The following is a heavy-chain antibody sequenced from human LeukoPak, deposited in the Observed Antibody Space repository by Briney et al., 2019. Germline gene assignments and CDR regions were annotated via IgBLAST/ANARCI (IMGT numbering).Heavy chain of an antibody. Sequence: GASVKVSCKASGYTFTGYYMHWVRQAPGQGLEWMGWINPNSGGTNYAQKFQGRVTMTRDTSISTAYMELSRLRSDDTAVYYCARARTTNYDILTGYYRNYMDVWGKGTTVTVSS. CDR1: GYTFTGYY. J-gene: IGHJ6*03. CDR2: INPNSGGT. CDR3: ARARTTNYDILTGYYRNYMDV. V-gene: IGHV1-2*02. D-gene: IGHD3-9*01.